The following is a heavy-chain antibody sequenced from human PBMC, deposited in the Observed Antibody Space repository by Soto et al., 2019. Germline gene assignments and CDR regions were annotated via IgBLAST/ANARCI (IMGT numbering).Heavy chain of an antibody. D-gene: IGHD4-4*01. CDR2: VRYSGETT. V-gene: IGHV3-23*01. Sequence: PGGSLRLAGAAAGLTLSSHAMTWVLQAPGQGLEWVAGVRYSGETTFYADSVGGRFTIFRGNSKNTLDLXVNSLRAEDKDVYYCVSANQQVSLXVYAIDVWGQGTAVTVSS. CDR3: VSANQQVSLXVYAIDV. J-gene: IGHJ6*02. CDR1: GLTLSSHA.